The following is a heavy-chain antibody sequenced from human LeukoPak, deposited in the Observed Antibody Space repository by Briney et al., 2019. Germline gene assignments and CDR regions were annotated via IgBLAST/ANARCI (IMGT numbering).Heavy chain of an antibody. Sequence: SETLSLTCSVSGGSISGYYWTWIRQPPGKGLEWIGYIYYSGSTNYNPSLKSRVTISVDTSKNQFSLNLSSVTAADTAVYYCARIGHEDYYFDYWGQGTLVTVSS. J-gene: IGHJ4*02. V-gene: IGHV4-59*01. CDR1: GGSISGYY. CDR3: ARIGHEDYYFDY. CDR2: IYYSGST.